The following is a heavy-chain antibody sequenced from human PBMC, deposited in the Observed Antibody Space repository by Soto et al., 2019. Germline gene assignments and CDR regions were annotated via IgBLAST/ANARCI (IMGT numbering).Heavy chain of an antibody. CDR1: GYTFTSYG. Sequence: ASVKVSCKASGYTFTSYGISWVRQAPGQGLEWMGWISAYNGNTNYAQKLQGRVTMTTDTSTSTAYMELRSLRSDDTAVYYCARDWAQLHYTNQFDYWGQGTLVTVSS. CDR3: ARDWAQLHYTNQFDY. V-gene: IGHV1-18*01. J-gene: IGHJ4*02. CDR2: ISAYNGNT. D-gene: IGHD2-2*01.